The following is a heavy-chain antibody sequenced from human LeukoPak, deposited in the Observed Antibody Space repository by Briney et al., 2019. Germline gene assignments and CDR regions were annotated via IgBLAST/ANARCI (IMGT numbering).Heavy chain of an antibody. Sequence: SETLSLTCNVSGGSISRSSYYWGWIRQPPGKGLDWIGSIHYTGSTYYNPSLKSRVTIFVDTSKNQFSLKLSSVTAADTAVYYCARLSGSYPETDYWGQGTLVTVSS. CDR3: ARLSGSYPETDY. J-gene: IGHJ4*02. D-gene: IGHD1-26*01. CDR1: GGSISRSSYY. CDR2: IHYTGST. V-gene: IGHV4-39*01.